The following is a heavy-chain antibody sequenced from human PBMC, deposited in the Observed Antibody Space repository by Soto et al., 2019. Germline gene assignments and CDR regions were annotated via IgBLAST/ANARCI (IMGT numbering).Heavy chain of an antibody. Sequence: SGPTLVNPTQTLTLTCAFSGFSLSTSGMCVSWIRQPPGKALEWLARIDWDDDKYYSTSLKTRLTVSKDTSKNQVVLTMTNMDPVDTATYYCARTPQAYSYYYEVDVWGKGTTVTVSS. CDR2: IDWDDDK. V-gene: IGHV2-70*11. J-gene: IGHJ6*04. CDR3: ARTPQAYSYYYEVDV. D-gene: IGHD1-1*01. CDR1: GFSLSTSGMC.